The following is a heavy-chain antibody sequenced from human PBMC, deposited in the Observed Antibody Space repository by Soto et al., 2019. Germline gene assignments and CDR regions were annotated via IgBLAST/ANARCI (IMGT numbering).Heavy chain of an antibody. CDR1: GFTFSSYS. CDR3: ARDSELPQHDAFDI. CDR2: ISSSSSTI. D-gene: IGHD1-26*01. J-gene: IGHJ3*02. V-gene: IGHV3-48*02. Sequence: GGSLRLSCAASGFTFSSYSMNWVRQAPGKGLEWVSYISSSSSTIYYADSVKGRFTISRDNAKNSLYLQMNSLRDEDTAVYYCARDSELPQHDAFDIWGQGTMVTVSS.